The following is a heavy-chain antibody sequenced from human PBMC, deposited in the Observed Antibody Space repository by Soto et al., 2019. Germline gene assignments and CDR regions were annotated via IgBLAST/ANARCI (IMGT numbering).Heavy chain of an antibody. D-gene: IGHD1-7*01. J-gene: IGHJ6*02. CDR2: IIPIFGTA. CDR1: GGTFSSYA. CDR3: ARVEGVDWNYPDYYYYYGMDV. V-gene: IGHV1-69*13. Sequence: SVKVSCKASGGTFSSYAISWVRQAPGQGLEWMGGIIPIFGTANYAQKFQGRVTITADDSTSTAYMELSSLRSEDTAVYYCARVEGVDWNYPDYYYYYGMDVWGQGTTVTVSS.